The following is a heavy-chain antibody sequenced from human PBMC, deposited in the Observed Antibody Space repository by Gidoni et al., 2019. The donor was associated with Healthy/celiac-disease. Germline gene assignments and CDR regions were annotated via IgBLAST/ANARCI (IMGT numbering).Heavy chain of an antibody. Sequence: QVQLQQWGAGLLKPSETLSLTCAVYGGSFSGYYWSWSRQPPGKGLEWIGEINHSGSTNYNPSLKSRVTISVDTSKNQFSLKLSSVTAADTAVYYCARDQAAAGSSYYYGMDVWGKGTTVTVSS. CDR2: INHSGST. CDR1: GGSFSGYY. J-gene: IGHJ6*04. CDR3: ARDQAAAGSSYYYGMDV. V-gene: IGHV4-34*01. D-gene: IGHD6-13*01.